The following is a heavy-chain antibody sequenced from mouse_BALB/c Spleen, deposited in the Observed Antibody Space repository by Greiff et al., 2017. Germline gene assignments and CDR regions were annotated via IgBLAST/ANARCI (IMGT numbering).Heavy chain of an antibody. CDR1: GFTFSSYA. CDR2: ISSGGSYT. CDR3: ARQYGNYDWFAY. V-gene: IGHV5-9-3*01. J-gene: IGHJ3*01. Sequence: EVQLVESGGGLVKPGGSLKLSCAASGFTFSSYAMSWVRQTPEKRLGWVATISSGGSYTYYPDSVKGRFTISRDNAKNTLYLQMSSLRSEDTAMYYCARQYGNYDWFAYWGQGTLVTGSA. D-gene: IGHD2-1*01.